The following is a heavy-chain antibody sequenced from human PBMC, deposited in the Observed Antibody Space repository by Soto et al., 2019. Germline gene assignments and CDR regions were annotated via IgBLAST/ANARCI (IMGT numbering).Heavy chain of an antibody. J-gene: IGHJ4*02. CDR1: GGSFSGYY. CDR2: INHSGST. D-gene: IGHD6-19*01. Sequence: QVQLQQWGAGLLKPSETLSLTCAVYGGSFSGYYWSWIRQPPGKGLEWIGEINHSGSTNYNPSLKSRVTISVDTSKNQFSLKLSSVTAADTAVYYCARESLDIAVGNYYFDYWGQGTLVTVSS. V-gene: IGHV4-34*01. CDR3: ARESLDIAVGNYYFDY.